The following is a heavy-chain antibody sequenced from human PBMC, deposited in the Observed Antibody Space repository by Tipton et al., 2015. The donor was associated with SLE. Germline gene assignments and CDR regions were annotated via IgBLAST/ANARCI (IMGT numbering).Heavy chain of an antibody. CDR2: ISSNGGSI. J-gene: IGHJ4*02. CDR1: GFTFSSYA. V-gene: IGHV3-64D*06. D-gene: IGHD6-19*01. CDR3: ARDSESGYFDY. Sequence: SLRLSCSASGFTFSSYAMHWVRQAPGKGLEYVSGISSNGGSIYYADSVKGRFIISRDNSKNTLYLQMSSLRAEDTAVYYCARDSESGYFDYWGQGTLVTVSS.